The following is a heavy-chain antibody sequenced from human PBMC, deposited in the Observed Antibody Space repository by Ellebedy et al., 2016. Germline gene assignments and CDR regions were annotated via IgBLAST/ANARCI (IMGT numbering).Heavy chain of an antibody. CDR1: GFTFSSYA. D-gene: IGHD1/OR15-1a*01. Sequence: GGSLRLSCAASGFTFSSYAMSWVRQAPGKGLEWVSAISGSGGSTYYADSVKGRFTISRDNSKNTLYLLMNSLRAEDTAVYYCARGPETTWYFDLWGRGTLVTVSS. CDR2: ISGSGGST. CDR3: ARGPETTWYFDL. V-gene: IGHV3-23*01. J-gene: IGHJ2*01.